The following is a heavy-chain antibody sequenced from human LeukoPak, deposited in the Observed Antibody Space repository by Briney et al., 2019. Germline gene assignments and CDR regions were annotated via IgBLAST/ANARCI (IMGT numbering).Heavy chain of an antibody. CDR2: VASSGTS. Sequence: SETLSLTCTVSGDSLNTYYWAWLRQTPGKELEWIGFVASSGTSNYNPSLKSRVSISIDTSKNQFSLALTSVTPADTAVYYCARVVRGVVTSNWFDPWGQGTLVSVSS. J-gene: IGHJ5*02. CDR1: GDSLNTYY. V-gene: IGHV4-59*01. D-gene: IGHD2-21*02. CDR3: ARVVRGVVTSNWFDP.